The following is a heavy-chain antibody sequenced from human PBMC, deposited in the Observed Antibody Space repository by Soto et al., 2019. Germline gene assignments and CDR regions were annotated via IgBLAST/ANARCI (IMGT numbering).Heavy chain of an antibody. CDR2: ISAYNGNT. CDR1: GYTFTSYG. Sequence: QVQLVQSGAEVKKPGASVKVSCKASGYTFTSYGISWVRQAPGQGLEWMGWISAYNGNTNYAQKLQGRVTMTTDTSTRTADMELRSLRSDDTAVYYSARDPEIVATSSYFDYWGQGTLATVSS. J-gene: IGHJ4*02. V-gene: IGHV1-18*01. D-gene: IGHD5-12*01. CDR3: ARDPEIVATSSYFDY.